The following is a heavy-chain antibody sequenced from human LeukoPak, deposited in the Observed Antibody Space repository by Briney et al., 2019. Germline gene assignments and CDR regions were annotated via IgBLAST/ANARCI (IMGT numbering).Heavy chain of an antibody. CDR3: AGAGLRYFDWLSHGDY. CDR1: GFTFSSYA. Sequence: GGSLRLSCAASGFTFSSYAMHWVRQAPGKGLEWVAVISYDGSNKYYADSVKGRFTISRDNSKNTLYLQMNSLRAEDTAVYYCAGAGLRYFDWLSHGDYWGQGTLVTVSS. CDR2: ISYDGSNK. V-gene: IGHV3-30*04. D-gene: IGHD3-9*01. J-gene: IGHJ4*02.